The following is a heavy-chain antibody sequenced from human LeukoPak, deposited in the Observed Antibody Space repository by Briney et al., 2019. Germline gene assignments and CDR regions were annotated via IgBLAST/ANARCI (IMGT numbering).Heavy chain of an antibody. V-gene: IGHV1-8*01. CDR3: ARGRQPFDP. CDR1: GYTFTDYD. Sequence: GASVKVSCRASGYTFTDYDINWVRQATGQGLEWMGWMNPNSANTGYAQKFQGRATMTSNTSITTAYMELSSLRSEDTAVYYCARGRQPFDPWGQGTLVTVSS. D-gene: IGHD5-18*01. CDR2: MNPNSANT. J-gene: IGHJ5*02.